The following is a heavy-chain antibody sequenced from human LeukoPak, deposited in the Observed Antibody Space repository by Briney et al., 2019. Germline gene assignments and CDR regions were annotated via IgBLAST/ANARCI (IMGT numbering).Heavy chain of an antibody. Sequence: GGSLRRSCAASGFTFSSYSMHWVRQAPGKGLEWVSSISSSSSYIYDADSVKGRFTISRDNAKNSLYLQMNSLRAEDTAVYYCARDPGSAVVVPAALDYFDYWGQGTLVTVSS. D-gene: IGHD2-2*01. J-gene: IGHJ4*02. V-gene: IGHV3-21*01. CDR3: ARDPGSAVVVPAALDYFDY. CDR2: ISSSSSYI. CDR1: GFTFSSYS.